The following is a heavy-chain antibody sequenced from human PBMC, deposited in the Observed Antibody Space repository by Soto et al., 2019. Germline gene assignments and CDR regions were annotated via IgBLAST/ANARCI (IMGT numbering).Heavy chain of an antibody. CDR3: VRDGRGLFDS. J-gene: IGHJ4*02. V-gene: IGHV4-61*01. CDR1: GVSVNTGTSFYY. D-gene: IGHD1-26*01. CDR2: IYYRGST. Sequence: QVQLHESGPGLVKPSETLSLTCAVSGVSVNTGTSFYYWSWVRQSPGKGLEWIGYIYYRGSTNYSPSLTSRVAISIDTSKNQFSLRLTSVTAADTAVYYCVRDGRGLFDSWGQGILVTVSS.